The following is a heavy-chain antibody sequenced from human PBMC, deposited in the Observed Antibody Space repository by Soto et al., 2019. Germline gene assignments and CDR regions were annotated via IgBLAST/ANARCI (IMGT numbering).Heavy chain of an antibody. CDR1: VFTFSSYG. J-gene: IGHJ6*02. V-gene: IGHV3-30*18. CDR2: ISYDGSNK. Sequence: GGPLRPSFPAPVFTFSSYGMHWVRQAPGKGLEWVAVISYDGSNKYYADSVKGRFTISRDNSKNTLYLQMNSLRAEDTAVYYCAKDRGLVNYYGMDVWGQGTTVTVSS. D-gene: IGHD6-19*01. CDR3: AKDRGLVNYYGMDV.